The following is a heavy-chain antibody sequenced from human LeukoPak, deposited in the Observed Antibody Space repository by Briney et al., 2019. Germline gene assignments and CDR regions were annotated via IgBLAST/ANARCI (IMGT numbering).Heavy chain of an antibody. D-gene: IGHD6-13*01. V-gene: IGHV7-4-1*02. Sequence: GASVKVSCKASGNTFTSYAMNWVRQAPGQGLEWMGWINTNTGNPTYAQGFTGRFVFSLDTSVSTAYLQISSLKAEDTAVYYCARYSSSWSYYYYGMDVWGQGTTVTVSS. CDR1: GNTFTSYA. CDR2: INTNTGNP. CDR3: ARYSSSWSYYYYGMDV. J-gene: IGHJ6*02.